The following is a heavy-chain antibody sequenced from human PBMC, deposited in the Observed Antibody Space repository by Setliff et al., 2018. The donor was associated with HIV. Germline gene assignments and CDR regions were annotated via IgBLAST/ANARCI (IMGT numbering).Heavy chain of an antibody. CDR1: GGSISSHY. D-gene: IGHD3-22*01. Sequence: SETLSLTCTVSGGSISSHYWSWIRQPPGKGLEWIGSIYYSGSTNYNPSLKSRVTISVDTSKNQFSLKLSSVTAADTAVFYCARLTTTYYYDSSAYYTRASFDPWGQGTLVTVSS. CDR3: ARLTTTYYYDSSAYYTRASFDP. CDR2: IYYSGST. J-gene: IGHJ5*02. V-gene: IGHV4-59*11.